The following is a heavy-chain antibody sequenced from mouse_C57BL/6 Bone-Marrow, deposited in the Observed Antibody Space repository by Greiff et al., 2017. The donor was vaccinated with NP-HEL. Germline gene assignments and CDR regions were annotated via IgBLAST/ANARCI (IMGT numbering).Heavy chain of an antibody. CDR3: ARPDDYDEGLYWYFDV. V-gene: IGHV4-1*01. D-gene: IGHD2-4*01. CDR1: GIDFSRYW. Sequence: VQLQQSGGGLVQPGGSLKLSCAASGIDFSRYWMSWVRRAPGKGLEWIGEINPDSSTINYAPSLKDKFIISRDNAKNTLYLQMSKVRSEDTALYYCARPDDYDEGLYWYFDVWGTGTTVTVSS. J-gene: IGHJ1*03. CDR2: INPDSSTI.